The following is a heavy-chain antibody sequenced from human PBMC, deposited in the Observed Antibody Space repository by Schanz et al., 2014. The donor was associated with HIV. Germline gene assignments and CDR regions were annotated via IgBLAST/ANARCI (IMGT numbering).Heavy chain of an antibody. V-gene: IGHV3-9*01. J-gene: IGHJ4*02. Sequence: EVQLVESGGGLVQPGRSLRLSCAASGFTFDDYAMHWVRQAPGKGLEWVSGISWNSGSIGYADSVKGRFTISRDNAKNYLYLPINSLRAEDTALYYCAKETEQLRYLGYFDYWGQGTLVTVSS. CDR2: ISWNSGSI. CDR1: GFTFDDYA. D-gene: IGHD3-9*01. CDR3: AKETEQLRYLGYFDY.